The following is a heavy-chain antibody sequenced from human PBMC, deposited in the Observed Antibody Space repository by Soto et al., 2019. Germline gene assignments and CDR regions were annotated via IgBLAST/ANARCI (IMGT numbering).Heavy chain of an antibody. J-gene: IGHJ4*02. D-gene: IGHD1-26*01. CDR3: ATGGPAGAFDY. V-gene: IGHV1-24*01. CDR2: FDPEDGET. CDR1: GYTLNELS. Sequence: ASVKVSCKVSGYTLNELSMHWVRQAPGKGLEWMGGFDPEDGETVYAQKFQGRVTMTEDTSTDTANMELSSLRSEDTAVYYCATGGPAGAFDYRGQGTLGTGSS.